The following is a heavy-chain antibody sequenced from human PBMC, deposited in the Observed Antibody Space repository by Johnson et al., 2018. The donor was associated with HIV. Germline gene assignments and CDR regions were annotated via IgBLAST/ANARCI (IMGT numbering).Heavy chain of an antibody. Sequence: VQLVESGGGLIQPGGSLRLSCAASGFTVSSNYMSWVRQAPGTGLEWVSVIYSGGSTYYADSVKGRFTISRDNSKNTLYLQLNSLRAEDTAGDYCARGRSSTRPSDLGSGAFDIWGQGTMVTVSS. J-gene: IGHJ3*02. CDR3: ARGRSSTRPSDLGSGAFDI. CDR2: IYSGGST. V-gene: IGHV3-66*03. D-gene: IGHD2-2*01. CDR1: GFTVSSNY.